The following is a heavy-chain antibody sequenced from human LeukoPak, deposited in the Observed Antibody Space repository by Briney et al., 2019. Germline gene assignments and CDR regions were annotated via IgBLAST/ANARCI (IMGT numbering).Heavy chain of an antibody. CDR1: GYSFTSYW. CDR3: ARITMVRGVPHYFDY. V-gene: IGHV5-51*01. J-gene: IGHJ4*02. D-gene: IGHD3-10*01. CDR2: IYPGDSDT. Sequence: ESLKGSCKGSGYSFTSYWIGWVRQMPGKSLEWMGIIYPGDSDTRYSPSFQGQVTISADKSISTAYLQWSSLKASDTAMYYCARITMVRGVPHYFDYWGQGTLVTVSS.